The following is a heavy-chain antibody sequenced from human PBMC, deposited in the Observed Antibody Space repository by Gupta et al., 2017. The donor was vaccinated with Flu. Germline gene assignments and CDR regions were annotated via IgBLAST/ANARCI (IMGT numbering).Heavy chain of an antibody. D-gene: IGHD6-6*01. CDR1: GFTFSSYE. J-gene: IGHJ4*02. CDR3: ARAMAFIAARDGY. V-gene: IGHV3-48*03. Sequence: EVQLVESGGGLVQPGGSLGLSCAASGFTFSSYEMNWVRQAPGKGLEWVSYISSSGSTIYYADSVKGRFTISRDNAKNSLYLQMNSLRAEDTAVYYCARAMAFIAARDGYWGQGTLVTVSS. CDR2: ISSSGSTI.